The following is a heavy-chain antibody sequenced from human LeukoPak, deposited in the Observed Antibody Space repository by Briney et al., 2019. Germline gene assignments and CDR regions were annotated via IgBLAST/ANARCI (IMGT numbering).Heavy chain of an antibody. CDR3: ARGYCSSTSCYLIDY. CDR2: ISYDGSNK. V-gene: IGHV3-30-3*01. CDR1: GFTFSSYA. D-gene: IGHD2-2*01. Sequence: GRSLRLSCAASGFTFSSYAMHWVRQAPGKGLEWVAVISYDGSNKYYADSVKGRFIISRDNSKNTLYLQMNSLRAEDTAVYYCARGYCSSTSCYLIDYWGQGTLVTVSS. J-gene: IGHJ4*02.